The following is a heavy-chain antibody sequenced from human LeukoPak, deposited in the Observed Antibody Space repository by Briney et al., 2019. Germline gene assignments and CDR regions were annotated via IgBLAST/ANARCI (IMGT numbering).Heavy chain of an antibody. CDR2: ISSSSSTI. CDR3: ARASGDGRRAFDL. Sequence: GGSLRLSCAASGFAFSSYSLNWVRQAPGKGLEWVSYISSSSSTIYYADSVKGRFTISRDNAKNSLFLQMNSLRDEDTAVYYCARASGDGRRAFDLWGQGTMVPVSS. CDR1: GFAFSSYS. V-gene: IGHV3-48*02. D-gene: IGHD7-27*01. J-gene: IGHJ3*01.